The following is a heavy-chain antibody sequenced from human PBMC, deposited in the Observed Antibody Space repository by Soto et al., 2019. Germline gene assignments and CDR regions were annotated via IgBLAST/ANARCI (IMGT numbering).Heavy chain of an antibody. CDR1: GFTFSSYG. CDR2: IWYDGSNK. D-gene: IGHD4-17*01. Sequence: QVQLVESGGGVVQPGRSLRLSCAASGFTFSSYGMHWVRQAPGKGLEWVAVIWYDGSNKYYADSVKGRFTISRDNSKNSLYLQMNRLRGEDTAVYYCARDRTTVTRGGYYGMDVWGQGTTVTVSS. V-gene: IGHV3-33*01. J-gene: IGHJ6*02. CDR3: ARDRTTVTRGGYYGMDV.